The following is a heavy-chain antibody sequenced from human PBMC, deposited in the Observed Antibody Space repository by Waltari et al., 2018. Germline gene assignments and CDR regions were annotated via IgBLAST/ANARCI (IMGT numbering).Heavy chain of an antibody. CDR1: GFTFSSYA. CDR2: ISGSGGST. Sequence: EVQLLESGGGLVQPGGSLRLSCAASGFTFSSYAMRWVRQAPGKGLEWVSAISGSGGSTYYADSVKGRFTISRDNSKNTLYLQMNSLRAEDTAVYYCAKCYPKVGATVGWFDPWGQGTLVTVSS. D-gene: IGHD1-26*01. V-gene: IGHV3-23*01. CDR3: AKCYPKVGATVGWFDP. J-gene: IGHJ5*02.